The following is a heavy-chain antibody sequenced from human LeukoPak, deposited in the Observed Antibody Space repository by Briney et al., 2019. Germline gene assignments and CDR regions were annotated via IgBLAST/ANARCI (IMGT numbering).Heavy chain of an antibody. D-gene: IGHD5-12*01. J-gene: IGHJ4*02. V-gene: IGHV4-39*01. Sequence: SETLSLTCTVSGGSISSNNYYWAWIRQPPGKGLEWIGSIFYSGTTYYNPSLKSRITISVDTSKNQFSLNLSSVTAADTAVYYCASLMNSGYDRFDYWGQGSLVTVSA. CDR3: ASLMNSGYDRFDY. CDR2: IFYSGTT. CDR1: GGSISSNNYY.